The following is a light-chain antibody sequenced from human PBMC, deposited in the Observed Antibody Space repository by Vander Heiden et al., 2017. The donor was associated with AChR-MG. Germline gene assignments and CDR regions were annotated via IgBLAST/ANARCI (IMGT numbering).Light chain of an antibody. J-gene: IGKJ2*01. CDR2: DAS. V-gene: IGKV3-20*01. CDR1: QSVISC. Sequence: EMVLPQSPGSMSLSPGERATLTCRASQSVISCLAWWQQKPGQDPTILLYDASSRATGIPDRCSGSGSGTDFSLTISRLEPEDFAVSYCQQYSSSPPYTFGQGTKLEIK. CDR3: QQYSSSPPYT.